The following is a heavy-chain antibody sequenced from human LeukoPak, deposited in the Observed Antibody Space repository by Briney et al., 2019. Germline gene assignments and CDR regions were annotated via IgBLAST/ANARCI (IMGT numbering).Heavy chain of an antibody. Sequence: SETLSLTCTVSGGSISSYYWSWIRQPPGKGLEWIGYIYYSGSTNYNPSLKSRVTISVDTSKNQFSLKLSSVTAADTAVYYCARDIRSYGYLDYWGQGTLVTVSS. CDR3: ARDIRSYGYLDY. D-gene: IGHD5-18*01. CDR1: GGSISSYY. V-gene: IGHV4-59*01. CDR2: IYYSGST. J-gene: IGHJ4*02.